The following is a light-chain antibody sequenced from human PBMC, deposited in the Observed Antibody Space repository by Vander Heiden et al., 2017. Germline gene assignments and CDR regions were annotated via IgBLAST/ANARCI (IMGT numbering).Light chain of an antibody. V-gene: IGKV3-15*01. CDR1: QSVSSN. CDR3: QQYNNWPPIT. Sequence: EIVMTQSPATLSVSPGERATLSCRASQSVSSNLAWYQQKPGQAPRLLVYGASTTATGIPDRFSGSGYGTEFTLTISRRQSEDFAVYYCQQYNNWPPITFGQGTRLEIK. J-gene: IGKJ5*01. CDR2: GAS.